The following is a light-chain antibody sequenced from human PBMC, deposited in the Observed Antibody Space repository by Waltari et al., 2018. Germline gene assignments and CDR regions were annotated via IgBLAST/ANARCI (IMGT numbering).Light chain of an antibody. CDR1: QSVLYTSDNDNY. V-gene: IGKV4-1*01. CDR3: QQYYTTPLT. CDR2: WAS. J-gene: IGKJ1*01. Sequence: DIVMTPSPDSLAVSLGERATLNCSTSQSVLYTSDNDNYLAWYQQKPGQPPKLLISWASTRASGVPDRFSGSGSGTDFTLTISSLQAADVAVYYCQQYYTTPLTFGQGTRVEI.